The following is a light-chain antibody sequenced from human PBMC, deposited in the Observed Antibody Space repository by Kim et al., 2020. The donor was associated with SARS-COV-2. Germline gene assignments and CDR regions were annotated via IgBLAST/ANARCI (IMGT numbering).Light chain of an antibody. CDR3: QQYNVRPPDT. CDR2: GAS. V-gene: IGKV3-15*01. Sequence: VSPGERATLACRASQSVGFKLAWYQQKPGQAPRLLIYGASTRATCIPARFSGSGSGTEFTLTITSLQSEDFAVYYCQQYNVRPPDTFGQGTKLEI. J-gene: IGKJ2*01. CDR1: QSVGFK.